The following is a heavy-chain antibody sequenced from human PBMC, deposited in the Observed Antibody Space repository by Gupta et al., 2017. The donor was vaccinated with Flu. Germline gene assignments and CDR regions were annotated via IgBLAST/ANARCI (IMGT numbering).Heavy chain of an antibody. J-gene: IGHJ4*02. D-gene: IGHD6-19*01. CDR3: AKDGGQGGRYSSGWYGDADY. Sequence: EVQLLESGGGLVQPGGSLRLSCAASGFTFSSYAMSWVRQAPGKGLEWVSAISGSGGSTYYADSVKGRFTISRDNSKNTLYLQMNSLRAEDTAVYYCAKDGGQGGRYSSGWYGDADYWGQGTLVTVSS. V-gene: IGHV3-23*01. CDR1: GFTFSSYA. CDR2: ISGSGGST.